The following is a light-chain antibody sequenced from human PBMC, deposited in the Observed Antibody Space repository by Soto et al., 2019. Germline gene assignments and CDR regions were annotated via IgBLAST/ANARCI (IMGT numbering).Light chain of an antibody. CDR3: QQRSNWPPYT. Sequence: EIVLTQSPATLSLSPGERATLSCRARQSVSSYLAWYQQKPGQAPRLLIYDASNRATGIPARFSGSGSGTDFPLTISSLGPEDFAVYYCQQRSNWPPYTFGQGTKLEIK. J-gene: IGKJ2*01. CDR1: QSVSSY. V-gene: IGKV3-11*01. CDR2: DAS.